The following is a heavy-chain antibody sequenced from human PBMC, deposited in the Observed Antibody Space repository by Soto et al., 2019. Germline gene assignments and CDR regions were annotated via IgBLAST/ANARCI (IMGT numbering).Heavy chain of an antibody. CDR3: ARDAAGPLDY. CDR1: SYTFSSYY. V-gene: IGHV1-46*01. D-gene: IGHD6-13*01. Sequence: SVKVDGKASSYTFSSYYMNWVRQAPGQGREWMGIINPSGGSTSYAQKFQGRVTMTRDTSTSTVYMELSSLRSEDTAVYYCARDAAGPLDYWGQGTLVTVSS. CDR2: INPSGGST. J-gene: IGHJ4*02.